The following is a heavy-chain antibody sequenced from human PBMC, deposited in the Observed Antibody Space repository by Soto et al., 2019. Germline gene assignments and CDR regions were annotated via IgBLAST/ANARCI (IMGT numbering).Heavy chain of an antibody. Sequence: EVQLVESGGGLVQPGGALRLSCGASGFTFSRHWMHWVRQVPGKGLVWVSRITNDGSSTSYADSVKGRFTVSRDNAKNTLYLQMSSLRAEDTAVYYCVRVGAGWAFEIWGQGTMVTVSA. CDR1: GFTFSRHW. V-gene: IGHV3-74*01. CDR3: VRVGAGWAFEI. CDR2: ITNDGSST. J-gene: IGHJ3*02. D-gene: IGHD3-3*01.